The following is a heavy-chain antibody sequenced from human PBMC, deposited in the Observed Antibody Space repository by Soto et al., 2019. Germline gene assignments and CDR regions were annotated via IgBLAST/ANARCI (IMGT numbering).Heavy chain of an antibody. D-gene: IGHD3-22*01. CDR2: INAGNGNT. J-gene: IGHJ6*02. CDR3: ARHPNDSSAYYHPYYFGIDV. V-gene: IGHV1-3*01. CDR1: GYTFTSYG. Sequence: QIPLMQSGAEVKKPGASVKVSCKASGYTFTSYGIHWVRKAPGQRLEWTGWINAGNGNTKYSEKFQGRVTITRDTTASTAYLELSSLRSENTAVYYCARHPNDSSAYYHPYYFGIDVWGQGTTVTVSS.